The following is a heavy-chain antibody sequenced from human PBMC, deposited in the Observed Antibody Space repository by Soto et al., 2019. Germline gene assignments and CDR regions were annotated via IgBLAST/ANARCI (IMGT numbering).Heavy chain of an antibody. Sequence: ESLKISCRTSGYKFTSSWIAWVRQMPGKGLEWMGIIFPSDPDTRYSPSFQGQVTISADRSTSTVFLQWASLKASDTAVYFCARKDKSGYFNWFDPWGQGTLVTVSS. D-gene: IGHD3-22*01. V-gene: IGHV5-51*01. CDR3: ARKDKSGYFNWFDP. CDR1: GYKFTSSW. J-gene: IGHJ5*02. CDR2: IFPSDPDT.